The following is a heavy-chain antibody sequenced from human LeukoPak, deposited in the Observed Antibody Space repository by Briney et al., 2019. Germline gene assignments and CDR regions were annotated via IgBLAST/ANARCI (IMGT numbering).Heavy chain of an antibody. D-gene: IGHD6-6*01. Sequence: SETLSLTCAVYGGSFSGYYWSWIRQPPGKGLEWIGEINHSGSTNYNPSLKSRVTISVDTSKNQFSLKLSSVTAADTAVYYCARGRRAYSSSSGWFDPWGQGTLVTVSS. CDR3: ARGRRAYSSSSGWFDP. CDR1: GGSFSGYY. CDR2: INHSGST. V-gene: IGHV4-34*01. J-gene: IGHJ5*02.